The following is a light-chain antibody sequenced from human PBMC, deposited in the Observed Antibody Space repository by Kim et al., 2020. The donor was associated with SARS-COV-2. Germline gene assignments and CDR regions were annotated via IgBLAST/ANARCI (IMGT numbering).Light chain of an antibody. V-gene: IGKV3-20*01. CDR3: QQYGSSPWT. CDR2: GAS. CDR1: QSVSSNF. J-gene: IGKJ1*01. Sequence: LSPGERATLSCRASQSVSSNFLAWYRQKPGQTPRLLIYGASSRATGIPDRFSGSGSGTDFTLTISRLEPEDFAVYYCQQYGSSPWTFGQGTKLEI.